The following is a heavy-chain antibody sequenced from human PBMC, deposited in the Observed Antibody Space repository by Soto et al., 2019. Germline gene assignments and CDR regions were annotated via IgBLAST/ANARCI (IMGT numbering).Heavy chain of an antibody. J-gene: IGHJ4*02. V-gene: IGHV4-34*01. Sequence: QVQLQQWGAGLLKPSETLSLTCAVSGGSFSGFYWTWIRQSQGKGLEWLGDINHVGITNYNPSLKRRVSIPVDTSKRQFSLKLSSVTAADTAVYYCARAHDFWGGRQQPIDSWGQGTLVTVSS. CDR3: ARAHDFWGGRQQPIDS. D-gene: IGHD3-3*01. CDR2: INHVGIT. CDR1: GGSFSGFY.